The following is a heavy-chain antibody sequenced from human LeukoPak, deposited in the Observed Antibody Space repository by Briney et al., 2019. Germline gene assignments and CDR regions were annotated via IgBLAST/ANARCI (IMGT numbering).Heavy chain of an antibody. V-gene: IGHV3-9*01. CDR2: ISWNSGSI. D-gene: IGHD3-10*01. Sequence: GGSLRLSCAASGFTFDDYAMHWVRQAPGKGLGWVSGISWNSGSIGYADSVKGRFTISRDNAKNSLYLQMNSLRAEDTALYRCARDPRGGSGSHFTSWGQGTLVSVSS. J-gene: IGHJ4*02. CDR1: GFTFDDYA. CDR3: ARDPRGGSGSHFTS.